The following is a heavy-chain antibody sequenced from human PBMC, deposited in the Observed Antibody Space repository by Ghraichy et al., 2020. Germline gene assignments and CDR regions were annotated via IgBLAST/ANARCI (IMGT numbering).Heavy chain of an antibody. CDR1: GYTFTGYY. V-gene: IGHV1-2*04. J-gene: IGHJ5*02. CDR2: INPNSGGT. CDR3: ARGGIAAAGIQFPPEVWFDP. Sequence: ASVKVSCKASGYTFTGYYMHWVRQAPGQGLEWMGWINPNSGGTNYAQKFQGWVTMTRDTSISTAYMELSRLRSDDTAVYYCARGGIAAAGIQFPPEVWFDPWGQGTLVTVAS. D-gene: IGHD6-13*01.